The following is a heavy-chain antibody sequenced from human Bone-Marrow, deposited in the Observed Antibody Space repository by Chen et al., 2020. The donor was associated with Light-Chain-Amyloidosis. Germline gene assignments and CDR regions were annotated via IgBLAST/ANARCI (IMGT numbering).Heavy chain of an antibody. J-gene: IGHJ5*02. D-gene: IGHD6-13*01. CDR3: AKGRGDSSIFDP. V-gene: IGHV3-23*04. CDR1: GFTFSSYA. CDR2: MSTSGDTT. Sequence: EVQLVESGGGLVQPGGSLRLSCAASGFTFSSYAMSWVRQAPGKGLEWVSRMSTSGDTTHYADSVKGRCTISRDNSKNTLYLQMNSLRGEDTAVYYCAKGRGDSSIFDPWGQGTLVTVSS.